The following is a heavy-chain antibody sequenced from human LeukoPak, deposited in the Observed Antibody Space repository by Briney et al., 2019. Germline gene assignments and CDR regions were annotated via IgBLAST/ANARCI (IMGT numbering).Heavy chain of an antibody. Sequence: SETLSLTCTVSGGSISGYYWSWIRQPPGKGLEWIGSIYHSGSTYYNPSLKSRVTISVDTSKNQFSLKLSSVTAADTAVYYCARAIRYCSGGSCYWGLHDYWGQGTLVTVST. V-gene: IGHV4-38-2*02. CDR3: ARAIRYCSGGSCYWGLHDY. J-gene: IGHJ4*02. D-gene: IGHD2-15*01. CDR2: IYHSGST. CDR1: GGSISGYY.